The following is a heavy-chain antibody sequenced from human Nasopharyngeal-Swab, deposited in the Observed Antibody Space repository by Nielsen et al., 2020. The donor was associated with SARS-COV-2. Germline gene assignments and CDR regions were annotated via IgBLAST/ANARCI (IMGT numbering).Heavy chain of an antibody. D-gene: IGHD6-19*01. CDR3: ARRKMAVAGTWWFDP. V-gene: IGHV1-69*02. Sequence: GGQAPGQGLEWMGRIIPILGIANYAQKFQGRVTITADKSTSTAYMELSSLRSEDTAVYYCARRKMAVAGTWWFDPWGQGTLVTVSS. J-gene: IGHJ5*02. CDR2: IIPILGIA.